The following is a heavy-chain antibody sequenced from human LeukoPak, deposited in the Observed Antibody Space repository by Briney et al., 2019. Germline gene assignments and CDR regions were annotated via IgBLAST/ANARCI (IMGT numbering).Heavy chain of an antibody. CDR3: ARSYDILTGYSHLDY. CDR2: ISYDGSSK. J-gene: IGHJ4*02. D-gene: IGHD3-9*01. V-gene: IGHV3-30*03. CDR1: GFTFSNFG. Sequence: PRGSPRLSCAASGFTFSNFGMHWVSQAPSKGLEWVAVISYDGSSKYYADSVKGRFTISRDNSKNTLYLRMNSLRAEDTAVYYCARSYDILTGYSHLDYWGQGTLVTVSS.